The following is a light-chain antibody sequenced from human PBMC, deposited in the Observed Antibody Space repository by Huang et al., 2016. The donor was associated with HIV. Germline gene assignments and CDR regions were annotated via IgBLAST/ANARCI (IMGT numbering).Light chain of an antibody. CDR2: LGS. CDR3: MQALQTRT. CDR1: QSLLHRNGYNY. V-gene: IGKV2-28*01. Sequence: DIVMTQFPLSLPVTPGEPASISCRSSQSLLHRNGYNYVDWYLQKPGQSPQLLIYLGSNRASGVPGRCSGGGSGTDFTLKISRVEAEDVGVYYCMQALQTRTFGQGTKVDLK. J-gene: IGKJ1*01.